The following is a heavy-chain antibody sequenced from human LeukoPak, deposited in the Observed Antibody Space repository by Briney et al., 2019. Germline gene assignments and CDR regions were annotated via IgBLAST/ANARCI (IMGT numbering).Heavy chain of an antibody. V-gene: IGHV3-30-3*01. CDR3: ARGYDYGDYVLTYYFDY. CDR1: GITFSSYA. J-gene: IGHJ4*02. D-gene: IGHD4-17*01. CDR2: ISYDGSNK. Sequence: GGSLRLSCAASGITFSSYAMHWVRQAPGKGLEWVAVISYDGSNKYYADSVKGRFTISRDNSKNTLYLQMNSLRAEDTAVYYCARGYDYGDYVLTYYFDYWGQGTLVTVSS.